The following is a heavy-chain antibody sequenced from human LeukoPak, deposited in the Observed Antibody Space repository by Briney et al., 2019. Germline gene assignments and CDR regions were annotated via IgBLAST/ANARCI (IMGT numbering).Heavy chain of an antibody. CDR2: IKEDGSEK. D-gene: IGHD3-10*01. J-gene: IGHJ4*02. CDR1: GFTFSRYW. V-gene: IGHV3-7*01. Sequence: GGSLRLSCAASGFTFSRYWMTWVRQAPGKGLEWVANIKEDGSEKYYVDSAKGRFTISRDNAKNSVYLQMNSLRAEGTGVYYCASTNVFYYGSGTDYWGQGTLVTVSS. CDR3: ASTNVFYYGSGTDY.